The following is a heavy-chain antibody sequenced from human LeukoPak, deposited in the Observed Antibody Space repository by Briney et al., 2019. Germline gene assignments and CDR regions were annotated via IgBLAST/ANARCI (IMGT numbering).Heavy chain of an antibody. D-gene: IGHD3-22*01. Sequence: TSVKVSCKASGFTFTSSAVQWVRQARGQRLEWIGWIVVGSGNTNYAQKFQERVTITRDMSTSTAYMELSSLRSEDTAVYYCAADFGYSSGYYFSVDAFDIWGRGTMVTVSS. CDR2: IVVGSGNT. CDR1: GFTFTSSA. J-gene: IGHJ3*02. V-gene: IGHV1-58*01. CDR3: AADFGYSSGYYFSVDAFDI.